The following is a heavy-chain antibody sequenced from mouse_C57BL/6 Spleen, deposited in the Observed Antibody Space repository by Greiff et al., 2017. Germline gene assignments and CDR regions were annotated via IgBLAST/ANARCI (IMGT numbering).Heavy chain of an antibody. CDR1: GYTFTSYW. CDR2: IHPNSGST. V-gene: IGHV1-64*01. J-gene: IGHJ4*01. D-gene: IGHD3-3*01. CDR3: ARGTWDYYAMDY. Sequence: QVQLQQPGAELVKPGASVKLSRKASGYTFTSYWMHWVKQRPGQGLEWIGMIHPNSGSTNYNEKFKSKATLTVDKSSSTAYMQLSSLTSEDSAVYYCARGTWDYYAMDYWGQGTSVTVSS.